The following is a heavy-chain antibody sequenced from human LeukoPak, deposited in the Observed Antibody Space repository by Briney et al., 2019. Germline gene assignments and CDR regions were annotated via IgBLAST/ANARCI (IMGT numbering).Heavy chain of an antibody. J-gene: IGHJ6*02. V-gene: IGHV3-53*05. CDR1: GYTVSSNY. CDR2: IYPGGST. CDR3: ARGAGVSHYYYYAMDI. D-gene: IGHD2-21*01. Sequence: GGSLRLSCAASGYTVSSNYMSWVRQAPGRGLEWVAAIYPGGSTYYADSVKGRFTISRDKSKNTLYLQMNTLGAEETAVYYCARGAGVSHYYYYAMDIWGQGTTVTVS.